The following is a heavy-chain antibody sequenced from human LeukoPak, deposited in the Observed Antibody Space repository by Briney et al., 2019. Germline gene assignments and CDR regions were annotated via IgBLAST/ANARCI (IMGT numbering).Heavy chain of an antibody. CDR2: ISYDGSNK. V-gene: IGHV3-30*18. CDR3: AKVGLVYYGSGSATYFDY. Sequence: PGRSLRLSCAASGFTFSSYGMHWVRQAPGKGLEWVAVISYDGSNKYYADSVEGRFTISRDNSKNTLYLQMNSLRAEDTAVYYCAKVGLVYYGSGSATYFDYWGQGTLVTVSS. CDR1: GFTFSSYG. J-gene: IGHJ4*02. D-gene: IGHD3-10*01.